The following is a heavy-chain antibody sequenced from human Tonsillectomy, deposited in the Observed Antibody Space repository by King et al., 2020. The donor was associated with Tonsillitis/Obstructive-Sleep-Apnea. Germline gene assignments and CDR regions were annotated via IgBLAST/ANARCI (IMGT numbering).Heavy chain of an antibody. CDR1: GFTFSDYY. CDR3: ARPSDFWSGYSY. V-gene: IGHV3-11*05. D-gene: IGHD3-3*01. CDR2: ISSSSSYT. Sequence: VQLVESGGGLVKPGGSLRLSCAASGFTFSDYYMSWIRQAPGKWLEWVSYISSSSSYTNYADSVKGRFTISRDNAKNSLYLQMNSLRAEDTAVYYCARPSDFWSGYSYWGQGTLVTVSS. J-gene: IGHJ4*02.